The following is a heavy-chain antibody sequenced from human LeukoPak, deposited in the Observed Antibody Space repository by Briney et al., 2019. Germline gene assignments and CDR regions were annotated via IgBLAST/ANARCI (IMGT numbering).Heavy chain of an antibody. CDR1: GFTFSTYW. CDR2: IQQDGNEK. V-gene: IGHV3-7*01. Sequence: QSGGSLRLSCAASGFTFSTYWMSWVRQAPGKGLEWVANIQQDGNEKYYVDSVKGRFTISRDNAKNSLYLQMNSLRAEDTAVYYCARGWDLMAYCGGDCYSEFWFDPWGQGTLVTVSS. D-gene: IGHD2-21*02. CDR3: ARGWDLMAYCGGDCYSEFWFDP. J-gene: IGHJ5*02.